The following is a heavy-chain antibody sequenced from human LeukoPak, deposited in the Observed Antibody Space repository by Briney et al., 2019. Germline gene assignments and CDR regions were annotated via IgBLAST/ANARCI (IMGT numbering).Heavy chain of an antibody. V-gene: IGHV3-30*18. Sequence: GRSLRLSCAASGFTFSNYCMHWVRQAPGKGLEWVATISYDGDNKYYTDSVKGRFSISRDNSKNTLYLQMNSLRTEDTALYYCAKAESSGNYYFYYDMDAWGQETTVTVSS. J-gene: IGHJ6*02. CDR1: GFTFSNYC. D-gene: IGHD3-10*01. CDR3: AKAESSGNYYFYYDMDA. CDR2: ISYDGDNK.